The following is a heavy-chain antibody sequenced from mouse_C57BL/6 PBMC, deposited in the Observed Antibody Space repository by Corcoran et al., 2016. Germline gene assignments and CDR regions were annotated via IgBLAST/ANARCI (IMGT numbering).Heavy chain of an antibody. CDR3: ARTGYSPYAMDY. J-gene: IGHJ4*01. CDR1: GYAFSSYW. D-gene: IGHD2-12*01. V-gene: IGHV1-80*01. CDR2: IYPGDGDT. Sequence: QVQLQQSGAELVKPGASVKISCKASGYAFSSYWMNWVKQRPGKGLEWIGQIYPGDGDTNYNGKFKGKATLTADKSSSTAYMQLSSLTSEDSAVYFCARTGYSPYAMDYWGQGTSVTVSS.